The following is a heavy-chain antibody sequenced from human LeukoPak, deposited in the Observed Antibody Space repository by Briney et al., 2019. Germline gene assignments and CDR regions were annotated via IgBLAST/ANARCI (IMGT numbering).Heavy chain of an antibody. D-gene: IGHD6-13*01. CDR2: ICTSGTT. CDR1: GGSISNYY. Sequence: PSETLSLTCTVSGGSISNYYWSWIRQPAGKGLEWIGRICTSGTTHYNPSLKSRVTMSVDTSKNQFSLKLSSVTAADTAVYYCARHHYSSSFDYWGQGTLVTVSS. V-gene: IGHV4-4*07. J-gene: IGHJ4*02. CDR3: ARHHYSSSFDY.